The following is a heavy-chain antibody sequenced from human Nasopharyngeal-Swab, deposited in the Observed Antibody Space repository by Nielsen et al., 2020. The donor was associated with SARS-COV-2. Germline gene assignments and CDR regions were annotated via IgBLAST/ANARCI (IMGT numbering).Heavy chain of an antibody. V-gene: IGHV3-30*04. J-gene: IGHJ6*02. Sequence: RGSLRLSCAASGFTFSSYAMHWVRQAPGKGLEWVAVISYDGSNKYYADSVKGRFTISRDNSKNTLYLQMNSLRAEDTAVYYCARGQNGQQLVPSYYYYGMDVWGQGTTVTVSS. CDR2: ISYDGSNK. CDR3: ARGQNGQQLVPSYYYYGMDV. CDR1: GFTFSSYA. D-gene: IGHD6-13*01.